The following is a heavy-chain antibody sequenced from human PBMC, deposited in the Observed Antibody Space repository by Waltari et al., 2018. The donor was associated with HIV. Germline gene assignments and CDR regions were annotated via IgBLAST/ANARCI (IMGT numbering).Heavy chain of an antibody. CDR1: GFSIPTGYY. V-gene: IGHV4-38-2*02. J-gene: IGHJ4*02. Sequence: QVQLQESGPGLVRPSETLSLSCSVPGFSIPTGYYWGWVRQPPGTWLELIGYIYHTGSAYYHPSLKSRVSISVDTSKNQFSLKVNSMTASDAAVYYCARVRPADQRYLDYWGQGTLVTVSS. D-gene: IGHD6-25*01. CDR2: IYHTGSA. CDR3: ARVRPADQRYLDY.